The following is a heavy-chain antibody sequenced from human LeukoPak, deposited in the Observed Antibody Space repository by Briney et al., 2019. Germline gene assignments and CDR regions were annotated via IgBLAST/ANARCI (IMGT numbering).Heavy chain of an antibody. V-gene: IGHV4-59*11. CDR3: ARGRSSSAGTFDY. J-gene: IGHJ4*02. D-gene: IGHD6-13*01. CDR2: IYYGGST. CDR1: GVSISSHY. Sequence: SETLSLTCTVSGVSISSHYWSWIRQPPGKGLEWIGYIYYGGSTNYNPSLKSRITILVDASKNQFSLKLSSVTAADTAVYYCARGRSSSAGTFDYWGQGTLVTVSS.